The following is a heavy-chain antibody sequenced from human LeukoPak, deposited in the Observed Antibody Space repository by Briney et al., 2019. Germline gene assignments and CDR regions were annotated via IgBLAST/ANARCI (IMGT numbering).Heavy chain of an antibody. J-gene: IGHJ4*02. Sequence: TGGSLRLSCAASGFTFSDYYMNWIRQAPGKGLEWVSYISSSGDTIYYADSVKGRFTISRDNAKNSLYLQMNSLRAEDTAVYYCAREILAPGKTHDYWGQGTLVTVSS. V-gene: IGHV3-11*01. CDR1: GFTFSDYY. CDR3: AREILAPGKTHDY. CDR2: ISSSGDTI.